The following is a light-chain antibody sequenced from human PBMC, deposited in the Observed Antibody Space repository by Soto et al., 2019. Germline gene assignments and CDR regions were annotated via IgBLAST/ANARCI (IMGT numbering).Light chain of an antibody. V-gene: IGKV1-39*01. CDR1: QTIGSH. CDR3: LQTHSLPVA. J-gene: IGKJ4*01. CDR2: GAS. Sequence: IQVTQSPSSLSASVGDRVTITCRASQTIGSHLNWYQQKPGTAPKLLIYGASSLHGGVPSRFSGFGSGTDFTRTISTLRPEDFATYYCLQTHSLPVAFGGGTKV.